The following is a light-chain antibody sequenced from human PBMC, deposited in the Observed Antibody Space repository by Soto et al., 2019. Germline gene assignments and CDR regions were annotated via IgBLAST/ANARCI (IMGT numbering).Light chain of an antibody. CDR2: DAY. Sequence: DIQMTQSPSTLSASVGDRVTITCRASQSISSWLAWYQQKPGKAPKLLIYDAYSLESGVPSRFSGSGSGTEFTLTISSLQPDDFATYYCQQYNSPPPTFGQGTKVDIK. V-gene: IGKV1-5*01. CDR1: QSISSW. J-gene: IGKJ1*01. CDR3: QQYNSPPPT.